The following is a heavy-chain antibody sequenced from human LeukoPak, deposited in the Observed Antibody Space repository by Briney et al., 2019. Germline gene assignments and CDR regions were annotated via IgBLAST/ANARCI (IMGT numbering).Heavy chain of an antibody. V-gene: IGHV4-34*01. CDR1: GGSFSGYY. CDR3: AREDIVLMVYVA. Sequence: PSETQSLTCAVYGGSFSGYYWSWIRQPPGKGLEWIGEINHSGSTNYNPSLKSRVTISVDTSKNQFSLKLSSVTAADTAVYYCAREDIVLMVYVAWGQGTLVTVSS. CDR2: INHSGST. D-gene: IGHD2-8*01. J-gene: IGHJ5*02.